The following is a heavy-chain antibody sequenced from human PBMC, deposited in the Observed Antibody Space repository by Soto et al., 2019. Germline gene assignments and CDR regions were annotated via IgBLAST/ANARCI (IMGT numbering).Heavy chain of an antibody. V-gene: IGHV3-23*01. CDR3: AKETGYCSSTSCYERPSGDYYGMDV. J-gene: IGHJ6*02. CDR2: ISGSGGST. Sequence: PGGSLRLSCAASGFTFSSYAMSWVRQAPGKGLEWVSAISGSGGSTYYADSVKGRFTISRDNSKNTLYLQMNSLRAEDTAVYYCAKETGYCSSTSCYERPSGDYYGMDVWGQGTMVTVSS. CDR1: GFTFSSYA. D-gene: IGHD2-2*01.